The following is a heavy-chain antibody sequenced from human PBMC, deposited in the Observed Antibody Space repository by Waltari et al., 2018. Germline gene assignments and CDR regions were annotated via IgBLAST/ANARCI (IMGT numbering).Heavy chain of an antibody. D-gene: IGHD6-19*01. CDR1: GFTFSSYA. CDR2: ISYDGSNK. CDR3: AREWVAVAGTMNFDY. Sequence: VQLVESGGGVVQPGRSLRLSCAASGFTFSSYAMHWVRQAPGKGLEWVAVISYDGSNKYYADSVKGRFTISRDNSKNTLYLQMNSLRAEDTAVYYCAREWVAVAGTMNFDYWGQGTLVTVSS. V-gene: IGHV3-30*01. J-gene: IGHJ4*02.